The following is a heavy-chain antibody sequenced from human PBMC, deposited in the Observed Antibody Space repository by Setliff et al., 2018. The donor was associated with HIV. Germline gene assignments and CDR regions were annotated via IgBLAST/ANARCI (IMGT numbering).Heavy chain of an antibody. Sequence: SETLSLTCSVSDGSMTSGSYYWGWIRQPPGKGLEWIGSVYYSGTTYYNPSLKSRLRMSVDTSKNQFTLKVISMTAADTAVYYCARGLVGAATSYYYYYMDVWGKGTTVTVSS. CDR2: VYYSGTT. D-gene: IGHD1-26*01. CDR1: DGSMTSGSYY. V-gene: IGHV4-39*06. CDR3: ARGLVGAATSYYYYYMDV. J-gene: IGHJ6*03.